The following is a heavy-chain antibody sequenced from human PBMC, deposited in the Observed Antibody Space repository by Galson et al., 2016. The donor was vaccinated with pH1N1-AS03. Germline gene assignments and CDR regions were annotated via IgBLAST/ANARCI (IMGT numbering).Heavy chain of an antibody. CDR1: GYTFTRYY. CDR3: VAYGSGTRAYFDY. J-gene: IGHJ4*02. CDR2: IDPSGGGT. V-gene: IGHV1-46*01. Sequence: SVKVSCKASGYTFTRYYMHWVRQAPGQGLEWMGVIDPSGGGTTYAQKFHGRVTMTRDTSTTTAHMELSSLRSEDTAIYYCVAYGSGTRAYFDYWGQGTLVTVSS. D-gene: IGHD3-10*01.